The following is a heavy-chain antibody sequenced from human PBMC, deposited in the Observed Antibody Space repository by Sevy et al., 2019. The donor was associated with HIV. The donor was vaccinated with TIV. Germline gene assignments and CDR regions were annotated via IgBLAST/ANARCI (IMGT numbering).Heavy chain of an antibody. CDR2: IKSKIDGGAK. D-gene: IGHD1-26*01. V-gene: IGHV3-15*01. J-gene: IGHJ4*02. CDR1: GFTFSNAW. CDR3: TTSWYSGSKALY. Sequence: GGSLRLSCAASGFTFSNAWMSWVRQAPGKGLEWVGRIKSKIDGGAKDYAAPVKGRFTISRDDSKNTLYLQMNSLKTEDTAVYYCTTSWYSGSKALYWGQGTLVTVSS.